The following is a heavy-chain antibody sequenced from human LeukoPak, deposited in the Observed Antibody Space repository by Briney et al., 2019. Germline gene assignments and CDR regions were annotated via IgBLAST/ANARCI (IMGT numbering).Heavy chain of an antibody. V-gene: IGHV3-74*01. CDR3: ASALGGAYGYGY. D-gene: IGHD5-18*01. CDR2: INSDGSST. J-gene: IGHJ4*02. Sequence: QPGGSLRLSCAASGFTFSSYWMHWVRQAPGKGLVWVSRINSDGSSTSYADSVKGRFTISRDNAKNTLYLQMNSLRAEDTAVYYCASALGGAYGYGYWGQGTLVTVSS. CDR1: GFTFSSYW.